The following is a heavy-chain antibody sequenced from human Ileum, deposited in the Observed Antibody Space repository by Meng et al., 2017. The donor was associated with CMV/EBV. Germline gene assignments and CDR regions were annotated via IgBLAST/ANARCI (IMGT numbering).Heavy chain of an antibody. D-gene: IGHD3-16*01. J-gene: IGHJ5*01. Sequence: LSCAASGFTFSNAAMSWVRQAPGKGLEWVGRIKTNSDGATVEYASPVKGRFTISRDDSKTTLYLQMNSLKSEDTGVYYCTTYGGWSDSWGQGTLVTVSS. CDR1: GFTFSNAA. V-gene: IGHV3-15*01. CDR2: IKTNSDGATV. CDR3: TTYGGWSDS.